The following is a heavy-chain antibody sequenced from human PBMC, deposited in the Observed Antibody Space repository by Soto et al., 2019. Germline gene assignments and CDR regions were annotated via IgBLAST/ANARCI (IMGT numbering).Heavy chain of an antibody. CDR1: GYTFTSYD. CDR3: ARRLHEHYYYGMDV. J-gene: IGHJ6*02. CDR2: MNPNSGNT. D-gene: IGHD4-4*01. Sequence: ASVKVSCKASGYTFTSYDINWVRQATGQGLEWMGWMNPNSGNTGYAQKFQGRVTMTRNTSISTAYMELSSLRSEDTAVYYCARRLHEHYYYGMDVWGQGTTVTVSS. V-gene: IGHV1-8*01.